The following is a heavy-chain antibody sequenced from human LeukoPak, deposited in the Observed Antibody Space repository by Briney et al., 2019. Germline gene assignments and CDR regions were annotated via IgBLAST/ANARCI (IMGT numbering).Heavy chain of an antibody. V-gene: IGHV3-30*02. Sequence: GGSLRLSCAASGFTFSSYGMHWVRQAPGKGLEWVAFIRYDGSNKYYADSVKGRFTISRDNSKNTLYLQMNSLRAEDTAVYYCARAVIYYGSGGRAFDIWGQGTMVTVSS. J-gene: IGHJ3*02. CDR2: IRYDGSNK. CDR3: ARAVIYYGSGGRAFDI. D-gene: IGHD3-10*01. CDR1: GFTFSSYG.